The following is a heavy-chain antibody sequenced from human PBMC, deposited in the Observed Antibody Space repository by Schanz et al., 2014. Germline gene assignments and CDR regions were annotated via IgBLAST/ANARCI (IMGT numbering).Heavy chain of an antibody. CDR3: AKNQYDDVDLSSFYFDF. Sequence: EVQLLESGGGLVQPGGSLRLSCSASGFTFSIYAMHWVRQAPGKGLEWLSYISDSGTYTNYADSVKGRFTISRDNAENTLFLQMNSLRPEDTAIYYCAKNQYDDVDLSSFYFDFWGQGTLVTVSS. CDR2: ISDSGTYT. CDR1: GFTFSIYA. D-gene: IGHD3-10*02. J-gene: IGHJ4*02. V-gene: IGHV3-23*01.